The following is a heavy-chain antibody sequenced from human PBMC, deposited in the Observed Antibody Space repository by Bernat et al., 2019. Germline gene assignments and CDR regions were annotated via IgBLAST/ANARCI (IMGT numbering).Heavy chain of an antibody. CDR2: INAGNGNT. Sequence: QVQLVQSGAEVKKPGASVKVSCKASGYTFTTYAMHWVRQAPGQRLEWMGWINAGNGNTKYSQKFQGRVTITRDASASTAYMELSSLRSEDTAVYYCARESRPSNYDFWSENDIWGQGTMVTVSS. D-gene: IGHD3-3*01. J-gene: IGHJ3*02. CDR3: ARESRPSNYDFWSENDI. CDR1: GYTFTTYA. V-gene: IGHV1-3*01.